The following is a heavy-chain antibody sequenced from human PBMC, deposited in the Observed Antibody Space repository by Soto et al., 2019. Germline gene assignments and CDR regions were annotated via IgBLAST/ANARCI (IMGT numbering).Heavy chain of an antibody. CDR3: ARAVVSPTQIIYYYYYMDV. V-gene: IGHV4-59*01. J-gene: IGHJ6*03. D-gene: IGHD3-22*01. Sequence: QVQLQESGPGLVKPSETLSLTCTVSGGYITSYYWSWIRQPPGKGLEWIGYIYYSGSTNYNPSLKRRVTISVRTSKNQFLLKVSSGTTADTALYFWARAVVSPTQIIYYYYYMDVWGKGTTVTVSS. CDR1: GGYITSYY. CDR2: IYYSGST.